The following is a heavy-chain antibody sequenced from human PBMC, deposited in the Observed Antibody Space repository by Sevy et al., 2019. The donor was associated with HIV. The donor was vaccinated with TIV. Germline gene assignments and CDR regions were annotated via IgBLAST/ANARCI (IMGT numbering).Heavy chain of an antibody. CDR1: GYTLSQLS. J-gene: IGHJ4*02. CDR3: ATTKDYYDSSGYPFDY. D-gene: IGHD3-22*01. CDR2: FDPEDDET. Sequence: ASVKVSCKVFGYTLSQLSMHWVRLAPGKGLEWMGSFDPEDDETIYAQKLQGRVTMTEDTSTDTAYMELSSMRSEDTAVYYCATTKDYYDSSGYPFDYWGQGTLVTVSS. V-gene: IGHV1-24*01.